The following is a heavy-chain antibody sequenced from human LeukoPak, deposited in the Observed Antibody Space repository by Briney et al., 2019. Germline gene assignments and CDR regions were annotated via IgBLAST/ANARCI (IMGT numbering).Heavy chain of an antibody. Sequence: PGGSLRLSCAASGFTFSNFLLHWVRQAPGKGPEWVSRITSDGSNINYADSVQGRFTISRDNAKSTLYLQMNSLRAEDTAVYYCARGGHSSFDYWGQGALVTVSS. CDR3: ARGGHSSFDY. CDR2: ITSDGSNI. J-gene: IGHJ4*02. V-gene: IGHV3-74*01. D-gene: IGHD3-16*01. CDR1: GFTFSNFL.